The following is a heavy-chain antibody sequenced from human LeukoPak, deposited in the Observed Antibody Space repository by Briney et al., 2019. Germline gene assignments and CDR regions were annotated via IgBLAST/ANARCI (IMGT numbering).Heavy chain of an antibody. CDR2: LNWNGGGR. J-gene: IGHJ5*02. V-gene: IGHV3-20*04. CDR1: GFTFEDYG. CDR3: ARDAVPSGRSWFDP. Sequence: GGSLRLSCTVSGFTFEDYGMNWVRQVPGREPEWVSGLNWNGGGRRYADSVKGRFIISRDNAKGVLYLQLNDLRVEDTALCYCARDAVPSGRSWFDPWGQGTLVTVSS. D-gene: IGHD4-17*01.